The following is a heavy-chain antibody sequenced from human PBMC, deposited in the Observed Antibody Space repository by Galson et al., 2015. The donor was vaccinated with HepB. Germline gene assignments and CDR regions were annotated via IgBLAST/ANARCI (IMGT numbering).Heavy chain of an antibody. CDR2: ISYDGSNK. CDR1: GFTFSSYA. D-gene: IGHD6-13*01. V-gene: IGHV3-30*09. Sequence: SLRLSCAASGFTFSSYAMHWVRQAPGKGLEWVAVISYDGSNKYYADSVKGRFAISRDNSKNTLYLQMNSLRAEDTAVYYCARDRRWQQLVRYEYFQHWGQGTLVTVSS. CDR3: ARDRRWQQLVRYEYFQH. J-gene: IGHJ1*01.